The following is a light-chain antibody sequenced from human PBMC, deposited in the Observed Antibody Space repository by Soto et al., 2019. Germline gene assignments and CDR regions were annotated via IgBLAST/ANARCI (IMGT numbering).Light chain of an antibody. J-gene: IGKJ4*01. CDR2: GAS. CDR1: QDIGTS. CDR3: QQANSFPLT. Sequence: DLQLTQSPSYVSASVGDRVTITCRASQDIGTSVAWYQQKPGTAPKLLIYGASSLRTGVPSRFSGSGSGTDFALSISSLQTEDFATYYCQQANSFPLTFGGGTKVEIK. V-gene: IGKV1-12*01.